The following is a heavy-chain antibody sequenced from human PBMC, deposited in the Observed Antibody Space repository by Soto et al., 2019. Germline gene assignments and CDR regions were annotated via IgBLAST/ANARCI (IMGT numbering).Heavy chain of an antibody. Sequence: GGSLRRSCEASGFTYSRYGMHWVRQAPGKGLEWVAVIWYDGSNKYYADSVKGRFTISRDNSKNTLYLQMNSLRAEDTAVYYCARDPLIAAAGTFDYWGQGTLVTVSS. D-gene: IGHD6-13*01. CDR1: GFTYSRYG. J-gene: IGHJ4*02. V-gene: IGHV3-33*01. CDR2: IWYDGSNK. CDR3: ARDPLIAAAGTFDY.